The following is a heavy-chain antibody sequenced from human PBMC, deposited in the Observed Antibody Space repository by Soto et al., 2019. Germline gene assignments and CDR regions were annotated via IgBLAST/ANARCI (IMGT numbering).Heavy chain of an antibody. CDR1: GYTFTSYY. V-gene: IGHV1-46*01. CDR2: INPSGGST. J-gene: IGHJ6*02. Sequence: ASVKVSCKASGYTFTSYYMHWVRQAPGQGLEWMGIINPSGGSTSYAQKFQGRVTMTRDASTSTVYMELSSLRSEDTAVYYCARAWGYYGSGSYYNENYYGMDVWGQGTTVTVSS. D-gene: IGHD3-10*01. CDR3: ARAWGYYGSGSYYNENYYGMDV.